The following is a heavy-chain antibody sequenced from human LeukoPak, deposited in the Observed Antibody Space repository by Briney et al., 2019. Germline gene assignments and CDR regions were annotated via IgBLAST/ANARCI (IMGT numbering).Heavy chain of an antibody. V-gene: IGHV4-39*01. CDR2: IYYSGST. J-gene: IGHJ4*02. D-gene: IGHD6-6*01. Sequence: SETLSLTCTVSGGSISSSSYYWGWIRQPPGKGLEWIGSIYYSGSTYYNPSLKSRVTISVDTSKNQFSLKLSSVTAPDTAVYYCARMKGIAARPFDYWGQGTLVTVSS. CDR1: GGSISSSSYY. CDR3: ARMKGIAARPFDY.